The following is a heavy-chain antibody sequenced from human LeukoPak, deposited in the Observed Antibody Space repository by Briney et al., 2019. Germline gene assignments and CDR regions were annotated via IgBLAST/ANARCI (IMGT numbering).Heavy chain of an antibody. D-gene: IGHD6-13*01. Sequence: SQTLSLTCTVSGGSISSGSYYWSWIRQPAGKGLEWIGRIYTSGSTNYNPSLKSRVTISVDTSKNQFSLKLSSVTAADTAVYYCARRGYSSSWYWEHYFDYWGQGTLVTVSS. J-gene: IGHJ4*02. CDR3: ARRGYSSSWYWEHYFDY. CDR1: GGSISSGSYY. CDR2: IYTSGST. V-gene: IGHV4-61*02.